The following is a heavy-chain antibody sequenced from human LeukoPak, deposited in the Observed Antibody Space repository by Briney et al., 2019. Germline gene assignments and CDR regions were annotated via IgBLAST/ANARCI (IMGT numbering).Heavy chain of an antibody. CDR3: ARGLSHSKDI. CDR1: GGSMSRYS. Sequence: PSETLSLTCTVSGGSMSRYSWSWIPQPAGKGLEWIWRIYTSGNTNYNPSLKSRVTMSVDTSKNQFSLKLTSVTAADTAVYYCARGLSHSKDIWGQGTMVTVSS. V-gene: IGHV4-4*07. D-gene: IGHD2/OR15-2a*01. J-gene: IGHJ3*02. CDR2: IYTSGNT.